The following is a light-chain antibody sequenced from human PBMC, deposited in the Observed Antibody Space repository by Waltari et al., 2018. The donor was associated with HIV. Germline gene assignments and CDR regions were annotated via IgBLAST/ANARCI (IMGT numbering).Light chain of an antibody. CDR3: QVWDSSSDPPLV. V-gene: IGLV3-21*02. Sequence: SYVLTQPPSVSVAPGQTARITCGGHNIGRKSVHWYQQKPGQAPVLVVYDDSDRPSGIPGRFSGSNSGNTATLTISRVEAGDEADYYCQVWDSSSDPPLVFGTGTKVTVL. J-gene: IGLJ1*01. CDR1: NIGRKS. CDR2: DDS.